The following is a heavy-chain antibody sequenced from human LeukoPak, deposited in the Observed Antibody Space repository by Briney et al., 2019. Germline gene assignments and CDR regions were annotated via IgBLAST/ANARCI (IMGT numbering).Heavy chain of an antibody. CDR3: ARGVAYYDSSGYYYAGAFDI. D-gene: IGHD3-22*01. Sequence: SVKVSCKASGGTFSSYAISWVRRAPGQGLEWMGGIIPIFGTANYAQKFQGRVTITADESTSTAYMELSSLRSEDTAVYYCARGVAYYDSSGYYYAGAFDIWGQGTMVTVSS. CDR2: IIPIFGTA. J-gene: IGHJ3*02. V-gene: IGHV1-69*13. CDR1: GGTFSSYA.